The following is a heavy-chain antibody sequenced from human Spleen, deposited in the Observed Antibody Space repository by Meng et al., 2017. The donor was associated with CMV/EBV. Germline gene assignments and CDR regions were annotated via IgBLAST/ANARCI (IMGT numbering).Heavy chain of an antibody. D-gene: IGHD2-21*01. Sequence: GSLRLSCSVSGDSISSDYYWVWIRQSPRKGLEWIGSVYHTGSNYYRSSLESRMTISMDKAKNQFSLTLTSVTAADTATYYCARGQTSGVNNFYSAYCDWFDPWGQGSLVTVSS. CDR3: ARGQTSGVNNFYSAYCDWFDP. CDR2: VYHTGSN. V-gene: IGHV4-38-2*02. J-gene: IGHJ5*02. CDR1: GDSISSDYY.